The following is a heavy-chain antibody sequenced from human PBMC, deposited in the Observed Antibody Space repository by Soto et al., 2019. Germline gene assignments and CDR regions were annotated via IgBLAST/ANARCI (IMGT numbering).Heavy chain of an antibody. CDR1: GFRLSSYW. V-gene: IGHV5-10-1*01. J-gene: IGHJ6*02. D-gene: IGHD4-4*01. CDR3: ARVGHDYSNSGMDV. Sequence: GEFMKISCKGGGFRLSSYWINWVRQMPGKGLEWMGKIDPSDSRTTYSPSFQGHVTISVDKSISTAYLQWSSVKASDTAMYYCARVGHDYSNSGMDVWGQGTTVTVPS. CDR2: IDPSDSRT.